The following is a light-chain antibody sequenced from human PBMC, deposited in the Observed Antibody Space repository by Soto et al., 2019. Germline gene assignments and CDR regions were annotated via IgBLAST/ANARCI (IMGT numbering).Light chain of an antibody. CDR2: GTS. CDR3: QQYGSSART. J-gene: IGKJ1*01. V-gene: IGKV3-20*01. Sequence: EIVLAQAPGTVSSSTGERATLSCRASQRITASYLAWYQQKPGQAPRLLIYGTSSRATGTPDRFSGSGSGTDFTLTISRLEPEDFAVYYCQQYGSSARTFGPGTKVDIK. CDR1: QRITASY.